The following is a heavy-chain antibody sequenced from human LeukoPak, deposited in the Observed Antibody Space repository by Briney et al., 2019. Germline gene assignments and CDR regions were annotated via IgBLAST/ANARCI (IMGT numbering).Heavy chain of an antibody. Sequence: GGSLRLSCAASGFTFSNAWMSWVRQAPGKGLEWVGRIKSKTDGGTTDYAAPVKGRFTISRDDSKNTLYLQMNSLKTEDTAVYYCTTDGDSGSYLAFDDYWGQGTLVTVSS. CDR1: GFTFSNAW. J-gene: IGHJ4*02. D-gene: IGHD1-26*01. V-gene: IGHV3-15*01. CDR2: IKSKTDGGTT. CDR3: TTDGDSGSYLAFDDY.